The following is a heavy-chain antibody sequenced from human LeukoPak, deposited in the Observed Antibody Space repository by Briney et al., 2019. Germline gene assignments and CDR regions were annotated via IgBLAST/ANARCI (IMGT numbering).Heavy chain of an antibody. CDR3: VRNHYDSSGYPH. D-gene: IGHD3-22*01. CDR2: ISGNNDNT. Sequence: GASVKVSHKASGYTFSTYGIGWVRQAPGQGPEWMGWISGNNDNTNYAQKFQGRVTLTADTSTSTAYMDLRSLTSDDTAVYYCVRNHYDSSGYPHWGQGTLVTVSS. J-gene: IGHJ4*02. V-gene: IGHV1-18*01. CDR1: GYTFSTYG.